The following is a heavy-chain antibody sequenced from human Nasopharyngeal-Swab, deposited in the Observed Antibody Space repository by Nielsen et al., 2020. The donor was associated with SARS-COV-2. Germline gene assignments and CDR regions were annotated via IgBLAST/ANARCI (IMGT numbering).Heavy chain of an antibody. D-gene: IGHD3-3*01. Sequence: SETLSLTCAVYGGSFSSYYWGWIRQPPGKGLEWIGSIYYSGSTYYNPSLKSRVTISVDTSKNQFSLKLSSVTAADTAVYYCARLTADVLRFFRPYYFDYWGQGTLVTVSS. J-gene: IGHJ4*02. CDR3: ARLTADVLRFFRPYYFDY. V-gene: IGHV4-39*01. CDR1: GGSFSSYY. CDR2: IYYSGST.